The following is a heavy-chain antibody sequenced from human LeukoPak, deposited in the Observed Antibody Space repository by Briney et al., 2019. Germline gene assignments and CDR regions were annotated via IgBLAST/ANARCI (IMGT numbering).Heavy chain of an antibody. D-gene: IGHD3-22*01. CDR2: ISGSGGST. Sequence: PGGSLRLSCAASGFTFSSYAMSWVRQAPGKGLEWVSAISGSGGSTYYADSVKGRFTISRDNSKNTLYLQMNSLRAGDTAVYYCAKESAPNYYYDSSGYPPGYWGQGTLVTVSS. CDR1: GFTFSSYA. V-gene: IGHV3-23*01. CDR3: AKESAPNYYYDSSGYPPGY. J-gene: IGHJ4*02.